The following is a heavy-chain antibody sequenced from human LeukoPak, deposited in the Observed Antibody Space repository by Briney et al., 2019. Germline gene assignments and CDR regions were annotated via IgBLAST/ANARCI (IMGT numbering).Heavy chain of an antibody. CDR3: ARGIRAGAFDI. V-gene: IGHV1-24*01. CDR2: FDPEDGEPEDGES. CDR1: GYTLAELL. Sequence: ASVKVSCKVSGYTLAELLMHWVRQAPGKGLEWMGGFDPEDGEPEDGESIDAQKFQGRVTMTEDTSTNTAYMELSRLTSGDTAVYYCARGIRAGAFDIWGQGTMVTVSS. J-gene: IGHJ3*02. D-gene: IGHD2-21*01.